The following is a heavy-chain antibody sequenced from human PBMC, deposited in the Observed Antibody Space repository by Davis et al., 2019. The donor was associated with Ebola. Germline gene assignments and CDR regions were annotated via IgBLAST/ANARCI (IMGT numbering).Heavy chain of an antibody. J-gene: IGHJ6*02. V-gene: IGHV3-9*01. D-gene: IGHD3-3*01. CDR3: ARDRGITIFGVVIKDYYYYGMDV. CDR2: ISWNSGSI. Sequence: SLKISCAASGFTFDDYAMHWVRQAPGKGLEWVSGISWNSGSIGYADSVKGRFTISRDNAKNSLYLQMNSLRAEDTAVYYCARDRGITIFGVVIKDYYYYGMDVWGQGTTVTVSS. CDR1: GFTFDDYA.